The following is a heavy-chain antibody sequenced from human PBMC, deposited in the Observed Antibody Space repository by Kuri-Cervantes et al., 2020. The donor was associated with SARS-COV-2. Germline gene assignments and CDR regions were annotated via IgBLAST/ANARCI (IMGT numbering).Heavy chain of an antibody. Sequence: SETLSLTCTVSGDSISSSGYYWGWIRQPPGKGLEWIGSIYYSGSTYYNPSLKSRVTISVDTSKNQFSLKLSSVTAADTAVYYCARHRKIRFLEWLSPFDYWGQGALVTVSS. CDR2: IYYSGST. CDR3: ARHRKIRFLEWLSPFDY. CDR1: GDSISSSGYY. D-gene: IGHD3-3*01. J-gene: IGHJ4*02. V-gene: IGHV4-39*01.